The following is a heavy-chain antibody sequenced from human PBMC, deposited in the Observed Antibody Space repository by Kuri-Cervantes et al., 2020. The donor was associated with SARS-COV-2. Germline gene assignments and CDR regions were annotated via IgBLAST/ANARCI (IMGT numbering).Heavy chain of an antibody. V-gene: IGHV3-15*07. D-gene: IGHD3-16*01. J-gene: IGHJ5*02. CDR2: IKSKTDGGTT. CDR3: TTVLVFGWFDP. CDR1: GFTFSNAW. Sequence: GESLKISCAASGFTFSNAWMNWVRQAPGKGLEWVGRIKSKTDGGTTDYAAPVKGRFTISRDDSKNTLYLQMNSLKTEDTAVYYCTTVLVFGWFDPWGQGTLVTDSS.